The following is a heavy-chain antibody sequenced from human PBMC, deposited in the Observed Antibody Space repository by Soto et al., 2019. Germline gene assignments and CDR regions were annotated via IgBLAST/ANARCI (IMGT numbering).Heavy chain of an antibody. J-gene: IGHJ5*02. CDR3: ARDRTVRGDWFDP. Sequence: SETLSLTCNVSGASIRGYYWDWIRQPPGKGLXWIXXXXYXGXTXXXXXXKSRVTMSVDTSKNQFSLKMSSVTAADTAVYYCARDRTVRGDWFDPWGQGTLVTVSS. CDR2: XXYXGXT. CDR1: GASIRGYY. V-gene: IGHV4-59*12. D-gene: IGHD3-10*01.